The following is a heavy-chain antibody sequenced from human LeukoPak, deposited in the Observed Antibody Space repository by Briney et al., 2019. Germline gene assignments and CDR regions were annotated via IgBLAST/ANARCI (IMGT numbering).Heavy chain of an antibody. Sequence: PGGSLRLCSVASGFICSSCAMRWVRQPSAKGLQGGAGISYDGSNKYYADSVKGRFTISRDNSKNTLYLQMNTLRAEDTAVYYCARDPTTVATIDFDYWGQGTLVTVSS. CDR2: ISYDGSNK. CDR1: GFICSSCA. CDR3: ARDPTTVATIDFDY. J-gene: IGHJ4*02. V-gene: IGHV3-30-3*01. D-gene: IGHD4-17*01.